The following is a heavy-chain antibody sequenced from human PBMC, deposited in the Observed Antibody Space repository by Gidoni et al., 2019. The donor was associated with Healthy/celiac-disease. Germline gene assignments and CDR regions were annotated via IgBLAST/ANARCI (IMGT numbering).Heavy chain of an antibody. J-gene: IGHJ6*02. CDR2: IIPILGIA. D-gene: IGHD3-3*01. V-gene: IGHV1-69*04. CDR3: ARGLGDFWSGYYKEGELNYYYGMDV. Sequence: QVQLVQSGAEVKKPGSSVKVSCKASGGTFSSYAISWLRQAPGQGLEWMGRIIPILGIANYAQKFQGRVTITADKSTSTAYMELSSLRSEDTAVYYCARGLGDFWSGYYKEGELNYYYGMDVWGQGTTVTVSS. CDR1: GGTFSSYA.